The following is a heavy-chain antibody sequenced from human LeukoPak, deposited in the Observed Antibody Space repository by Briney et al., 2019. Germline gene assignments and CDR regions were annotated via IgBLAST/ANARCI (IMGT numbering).Heavy chain of an antibody. CDR3: AREGILGAFDI. V-gene: IGHV3-30-3*01. CDR1: GFTFSSYA. Sequence: TGGSLRLSCAASGFTFSSYAMHWVRQAPGKGLEWVAVISYDGGNKYYADSVKGRFTISRDNSKNTLYLQMNSLRAEDTAVYYCAREGILGAFDIWGQGTMVTVSS. D-gene: IGHD1-26*01. J-gene: IGHJ3*02. CDR2: ISYDGGNK.